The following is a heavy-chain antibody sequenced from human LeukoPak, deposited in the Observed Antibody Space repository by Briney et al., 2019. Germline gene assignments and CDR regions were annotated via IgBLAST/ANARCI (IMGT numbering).Heavy chain of an antibody. J-gene: IGHJ5*02. Sequence: SQTLSLTCTVSGGSISSGGYYWSWIRQHPGKGLEWIGYIHYTGSTYYSPSLKSRATMAVDMSKNQFSLKLSSVTAVDTAVYYCARNELGSGKYDPWGQGILVTVSS. CDR1: GGSISSGGYY. CDR2: IHYTGST. D-gene: IGHD3-10*01. CDR3: ARNELGSGKYDP. V-gene: IGHV4-31*03.